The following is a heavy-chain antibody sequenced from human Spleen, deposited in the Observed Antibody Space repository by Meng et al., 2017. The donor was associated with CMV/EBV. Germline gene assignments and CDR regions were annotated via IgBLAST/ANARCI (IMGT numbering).Heavy chain of an antibody. Sequence: SLRLSCAASGFAFERYGINWVRQAPGKGLEWVSSISSSSSHIHYADSVKGRFTISRDYATNSVFLQMNDLRVDDTALYYCARDQGLVFGEVIPYFDYWGQGTPVTVSS. J-gene: IGHJ4*02. CDR3: ARDQGLVFGEVIPYFDY. D-gene: IGHD3-3*01. CDR2: ISSSSSHI. V-gene: IGHV3-21*01. CDR1: GFAFERYG.